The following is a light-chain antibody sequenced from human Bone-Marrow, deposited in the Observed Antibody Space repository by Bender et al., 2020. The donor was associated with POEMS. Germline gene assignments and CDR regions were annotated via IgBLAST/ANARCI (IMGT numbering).Light chain of an antibody. V-gene: IGLV2-14*03. Sequence: QSALTQPASLSGSPGQSITISCTGISDNYVSWYQQHPGKAPKLMLFDVSNRPSGVSSRFSGSRSGNTASLTISGLQAEDEADYYCCSFRTNSTWVFGGGTKLTVL. CDR1: SDNY. J-gene: IGLJ3*02. CDR2: DVS. CDR3: CSFRTNSTWV.